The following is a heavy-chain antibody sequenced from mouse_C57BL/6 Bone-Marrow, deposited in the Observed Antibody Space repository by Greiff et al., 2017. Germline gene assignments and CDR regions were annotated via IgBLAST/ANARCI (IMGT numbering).Heavy chain of an antibody. J-gene: IGHJ1*03. CDR3: ARYVLRLWYLDV. Sequence: EVQVVESGGGLVQPGGSLSLSCAASGFTFTDYYMSWVRQPPGKALEWLGFIRNKANGYTTEYSASVKGRFTISRDNSQSILYLQMNALRAEDSATYYCARYVLRLWYLDVWGTGTTVTVSS. V-gene: IGHV7-3*01. CDR2: IRNKANGYTT. D-gene: IGHD1-2*01. CDR1: GFTFTDYY.